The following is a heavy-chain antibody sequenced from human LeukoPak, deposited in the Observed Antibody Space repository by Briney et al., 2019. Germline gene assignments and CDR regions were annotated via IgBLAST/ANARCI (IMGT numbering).Heavy chain of an antibody. CDR2: IYYSGST. V-gene: IGHV4-39*02. D-gene: IGHD4-17*01. CDR3: ARARGTVTTRGSGKYYFDY. Sequence: PSETLSLTCIVSGGSISSSSYYWGWIRQPPGKGLEWIGSIYYSGSTYYNPSLKSRVTISVDTSNNQFSLNLSSVTAADTAVYYCARARGTVTTRGSGKYYFDYWGQGTLVTVPS. CDR1: GGSISSSSYY. J-gene: IGHJ4*02.